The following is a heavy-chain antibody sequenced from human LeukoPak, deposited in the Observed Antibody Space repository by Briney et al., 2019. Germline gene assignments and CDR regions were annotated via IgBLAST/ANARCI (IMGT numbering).Heavy chain of an antibody. J-gene: IGHJ4*02. Sequence: ASVKVSCKASGYTVTGYYMHWVRQAPGQGLEWMGWINPNSGGTNYAQKFQGRVTMTRDTSISTAYMELSRLTSDDAAVYYCARDGAVAGTAFPEYSSQGTLVTVSS. CDR2: INPNSGGT. V-gene: IGHV1-2*02. CDR3: ARDGAVAGTAFPEY. CDR1: GYTVTGYY. D-gene: IGHD6-19*01.